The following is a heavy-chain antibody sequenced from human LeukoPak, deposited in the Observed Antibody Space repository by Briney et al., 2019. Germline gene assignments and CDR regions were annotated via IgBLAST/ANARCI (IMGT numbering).Heavy chain of an antibody. D-gene: IGHD3-10*02. CDR3: AELGITMIGGV. J-gene: IGHJ6*04. Sequence: GSLXXXCAASGFTFSSYSMNWVRQAPGKGLEWVSSISSSSSYIYYADSVKGRFTISRDNAKNSLYLQMNSLRAEDTAVYYCAELGITMIGGVWGKGTTVTISS. CDR2: ISSSSSYI. CDR1: GFTFSSYS. V-gene: IGHV3-21*01.